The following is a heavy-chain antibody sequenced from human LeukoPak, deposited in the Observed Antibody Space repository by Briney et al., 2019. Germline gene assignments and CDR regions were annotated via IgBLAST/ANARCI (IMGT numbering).Heavy chain of an antibody. J-gene: IGHJ5*02. CDR1: GYTFTSYD. CDR2: MNPNSGNT. V-gene: IGHV1-8*01. Sequence: ASVKVSCKASGYTFTSYDINWVRQATGQGLERMGWMNPNSGNTGYAQKFQGRVTMTRNTSISTAYMELSSLRSEDTAVYYCARGRAYGSGSYMILAWFDPWGQGTLVTVSS. D-gene: IGHD3-10*01. CDR3: ARGRAYGSGSYMILAWFDP.